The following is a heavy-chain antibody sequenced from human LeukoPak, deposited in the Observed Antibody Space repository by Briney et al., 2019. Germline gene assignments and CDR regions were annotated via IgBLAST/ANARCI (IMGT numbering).Heavy chain of an antibody. CDR1: GFTVSSNY. Sequence: GGSLRLSCAASGFTVSSNYMSWVRQASGKGLEWVGRIRSEANSYATTYAASVKGRFTISRDDSKNTAYLQMNSLKIEDTAVYYCTFRRGEEASDYWGQGTLVTVSS. CDR2: IRSEANSYAT. J-gene: IGHJ4*02. CDR3: TFRRGEEASDY. V-gene: IGHV3-73*01.